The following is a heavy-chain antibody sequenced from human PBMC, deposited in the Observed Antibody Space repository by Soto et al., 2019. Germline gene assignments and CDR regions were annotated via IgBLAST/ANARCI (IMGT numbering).Heavy chain of an antibody. CDR2: IDPNSGGT. J-gene: IGHJ6*02. V-gene: IGHV1-2*04. D-gene: IGHD1-26*01. CDR1: GYTFTGYY. Sequence: ASVKVSCKASGYTFTGYYMHWVRQAPGQGLEWMGWIDPNSGGTNYAQKFQGWVTMTRDTSISTAYMELSRLRSDDTAVYYCAREAQVGEDGMDVWGQGTTVTVSS. CDR3: AREAQVGEDGMDV.